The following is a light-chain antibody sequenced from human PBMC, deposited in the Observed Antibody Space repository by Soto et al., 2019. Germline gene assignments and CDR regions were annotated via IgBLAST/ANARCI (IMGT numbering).Light chain of an antibody. CDR2: SNN. J-gene: IGLJ3*02. V-gene: IGLV1-44*01. CDR3: AGWDDSLNGPV. CDR1: SSNIGSNT. Sequence: QSVLTQPPSASGTRGQRVTISCSGTSSNIGSNTVNWYQHLPGTAPKLLIYSNNQRPSGVPDRFSGSKSGTSASLAISGLRSEDEADYYCAGWDDSLNGPVFGGGTNLTVL.